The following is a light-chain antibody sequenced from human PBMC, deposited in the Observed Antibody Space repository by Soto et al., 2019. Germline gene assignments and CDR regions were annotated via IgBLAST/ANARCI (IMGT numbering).Light chain of an antibody. CDR3: LQDDTYPLT. J-gene: IGKJ4*01. CDR1: QGIRND. Sequence: AIQMTQSPSSLSASVGDRVTITCRARQGIRNDLGWYQQKSGKAPKLLIYGASTLHSGVPSRFSGSGSGTEFTLTISSLQPEDFATYYCLQDDTYPLTFGGGTKVEI. V-gene: IGKV1-6*01. CDR2: GAS.